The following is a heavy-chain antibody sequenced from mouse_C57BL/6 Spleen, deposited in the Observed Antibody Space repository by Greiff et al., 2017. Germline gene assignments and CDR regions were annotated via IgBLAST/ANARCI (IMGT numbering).Heavy chain of an antibody. Sequence: EVQLVESGGGLVRPGGSLKLSCEASGFTFSSYAMSWVRQTPEKRLEWVATISDGGSYTYYPDNVKGRFTISRDNAKNNLYLQMSHLKSEDTAMYYCAVMDYWGQGTSVTVSS. CDR1: GFTFSSYA. CDR3: AVMDY. J-gene: IGHJ4*01. CDR2: ISDGGSYT. V-gene: IGHV5-4*01.